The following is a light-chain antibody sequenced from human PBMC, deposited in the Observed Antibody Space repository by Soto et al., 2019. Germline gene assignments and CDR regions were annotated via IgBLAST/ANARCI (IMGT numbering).Light chain of an antibody. V-gene: IGKV1-39*01. J-gene: IGKJ5*01. CDR2: TAS. CDR1: ENLSTF. Sequence: DIQMPQSPSSLSAAVVDIVPMTCRASENLSTFLNWYQHKPGKAPKLLIYTASRLQNGVPSRFSGSGSGTDFTLTINGLQPEDFASYYCQQSYSTSPITFGQGKRLEI. CDR3: QQSYSTSPIT.